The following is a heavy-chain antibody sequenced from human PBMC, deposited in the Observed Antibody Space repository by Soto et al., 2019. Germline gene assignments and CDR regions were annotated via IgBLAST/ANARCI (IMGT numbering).Heavy chain of an antibody. D-gene: IGHD6-13*01. Sequence: GGSLRLSCAASGFTFSSYSMNWVRQAPGKGLEWVSFISSSSSTIYYADSVKGRFTISRDNAKNSLYLQMNSLRAEDTAVYYCARILYSSLNWFDPWGQGTLVTVSS. CDR3: ARILYSSLNWFDP. CDR2: ISSSSSTI. J-gene: IGHJ5*02. V-gene: IGHV3-48*01. CDR1: GFTFSSYS.